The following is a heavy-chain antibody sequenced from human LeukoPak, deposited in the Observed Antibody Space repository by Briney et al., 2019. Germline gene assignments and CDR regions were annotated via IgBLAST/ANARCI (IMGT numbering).Heavy chain of an antibody. CDR1: GASVSSYY. Sequence: PSETLSLTCTVSGASVSSYYWNWIRQPPGKGLEWMGYISYSGSTNYNPSFKSRVTISVDTSKNQVSLKLNSVTAADTAVYYCARVVGFYDSSAFDLWGQGTLVTVSS. D-gene: IGHD3-22*01. CDR3: ARVVGFYDSSAFDL. J-gene: IGHJ5*02. V-gene: IGHV4-59*08. CDR2: ISYSGST.